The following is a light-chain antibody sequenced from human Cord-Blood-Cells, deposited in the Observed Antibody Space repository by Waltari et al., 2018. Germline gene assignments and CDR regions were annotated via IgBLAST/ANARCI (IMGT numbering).Light chain of an antibody. J-gene: IGLJ3*02. V-gene: IGLV1-47*01. Sequence: QSVLTQPPSASGTPGQRVTISCSGSSSNIGSNYVYWYQQLPGTAPKLLIYRNNQRPAGVPDRFSGSKSGTSASLDICGRRSEDEADYYCAAWDDSRSGPVWVFGGGTKLTVL. CDR2: RNN. CDR3: AAWDDSRSGPVWV. CDR1: SSNIGSNY.